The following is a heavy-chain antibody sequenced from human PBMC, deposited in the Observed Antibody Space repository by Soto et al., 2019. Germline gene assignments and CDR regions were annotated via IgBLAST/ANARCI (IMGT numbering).Heavy chain of an antibody. D-gene: IGHD3-10*01. CDR2: INPNSGGT. V-gene: IGHV1-2*04. CDR1: GYTFTGYY. Sequence: ASVKVSCKASGYTFTGYYMHWVRQAPGQGLEWMGWINPNSGGTNYAQKFQGWVTMTRDTSISTAYMELSRLRSDDTAVYYCARGVPVLLWFGELFSIGYWGQGTLVTVSS. J-gene: IGHJ4*02. CDR3: ARGVPVLLWFGELFSIGY.